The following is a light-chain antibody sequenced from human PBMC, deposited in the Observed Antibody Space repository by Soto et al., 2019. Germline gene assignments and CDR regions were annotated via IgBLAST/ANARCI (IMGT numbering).Light chain of an antibody. CDR1: QSISAW. CDR2: KAS. Sequence: DIQMTQSPSTLSASLGDRFSINCRASQSISAWLAWYQQKPGKAPRLLIYKASTLEIGVPSRFSGSGSGTEFTLTISSLQPDDVATYYCQQYNDYSWTFGQGT. J-gene: IGKJ1*01. V-gene: IGKV1-5*03. CDR3: QQYNDYSWT.